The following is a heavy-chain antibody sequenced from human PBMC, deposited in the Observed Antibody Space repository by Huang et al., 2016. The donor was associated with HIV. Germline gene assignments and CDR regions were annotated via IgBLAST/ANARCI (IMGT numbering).Heavy chain of an antibody. V-gene: IGHV5-51*01. D-gene: IGHD6-6*01. CDR3: ARRFSSSSGYFDY. CDR2: ICPDESDT. J-gene: IGHJ4*02. CDR1: GYSFSSYW. Sequence: VQLVQSGAEVKKPGASLTISCKGSGYSFSSYWIAWVRQMPGKGREGMGIICPDESDTTYSPSFEGQVTISADKSIGTAYLQWSSLKASDTAMYYCARRFSSSSGYFDYWGQGSLVTVSS.